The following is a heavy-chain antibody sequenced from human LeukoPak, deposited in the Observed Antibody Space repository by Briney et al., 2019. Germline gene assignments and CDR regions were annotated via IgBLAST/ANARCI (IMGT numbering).Heavy chain of an antibody. CDR1: GDSVSSNNVA. Sequence: SQTLSLTCAISGDSVSSNNVAWNWIRQSPSRGLEWLGRTYYRSKWYNEYAVSVKSRITINPDTSKNQFSLQLNSVTPEDTAVYYCARTPSDTAMVDCWGQGTLVTVSS. J-gene: IGHJ4*02. CDR3: ARTPSDTAMVDC. CDR2: TYYRSKWYN. V-gene: IGHV6-1*01. D-gene: IGHD5-18*01.